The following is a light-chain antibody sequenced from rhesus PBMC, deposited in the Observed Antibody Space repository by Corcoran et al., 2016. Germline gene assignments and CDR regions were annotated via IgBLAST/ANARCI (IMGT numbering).Light chain of an antibody. V-gene: IGKV1-32*01. J-gene: IGKJ4*01. CDR2: YAK. CDR1: QGISSY. CDR3: QQHNSYPLT. Sequence: DIQMTQSPSSLSASVGDRVTITCRASQGISSYLNWYQQNPGKAPKFLISYAKRLESGVPSRFSGSGSGTEFTLTIRSLQPEDFATYYCQQHNSYPLTFGGGTKVEIK.